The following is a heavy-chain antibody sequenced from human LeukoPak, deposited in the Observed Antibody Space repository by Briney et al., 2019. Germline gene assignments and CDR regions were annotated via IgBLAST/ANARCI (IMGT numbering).Heavy chain of an antibody. Sequence: SETLSLTCTVSGGSITSYYWSWIRQPPGKGLEWIGYIYYSGSTNYNPSLKSRVTISVDTSKSQFSLKLSSVTAADTAVYYCARGGIAVAGTTDFDYWGQGTLVTVSS. CDR3: ARGGIAVAGTTDFDY. CDR1: GGSITSYY. CDR2: IYYSGST. D-gene: IGHD6-19*01. J-gene: IGHJ4*02. V-gene: IGHV4-59*08.